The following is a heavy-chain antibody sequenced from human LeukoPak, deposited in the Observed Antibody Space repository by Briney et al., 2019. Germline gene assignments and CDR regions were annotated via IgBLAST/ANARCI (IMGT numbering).Heavy chain of an antibody. CDR3: ARLRGFDYDFWGTYYTGYPPYFDY. D-gene: IGHD3-3*01. CDR1: GYNFTNYW. V-gene: IGHV5-51*01. Sequence: GESLKISCKGSGYNFTNYWIGWVRQMPGKGLEWMGIIYRGDSDTRYSPSFLGHVTIATDKSISSAYLQWSSLQASDTAMYYCARLRGFDYDFWGTYYTGYPPYFDYWGQGTLVTVSS. CDR2: IYRGDSDT. J-gene: IGHJ4*02.